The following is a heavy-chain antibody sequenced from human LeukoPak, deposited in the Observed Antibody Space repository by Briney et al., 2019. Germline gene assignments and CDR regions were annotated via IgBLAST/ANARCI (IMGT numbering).Heavy chain of an antibody. D-gene: IGHD5-12*01. Sequence: KPSETLSLTCAVYGGSFSGYYWSWIRQPPGKGLEWIGEINHSGSTNYNPSLKSRVTISVDTSKNQFSLKLSSVTAADTAVYYCARTGDSGYSGYGRRRRGTNWFDPWGQGTLVTVSS. CDR2: INHSGST. CDR1: GGSFSGYY. J-gene: IGHJ5*02. V-gene: IGHV4-34*01. CDR3: ARTGDSGYSGYGRRRRGTNWFDP.